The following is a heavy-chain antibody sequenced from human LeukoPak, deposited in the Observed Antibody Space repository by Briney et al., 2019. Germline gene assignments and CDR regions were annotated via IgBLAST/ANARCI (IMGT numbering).Heavy chain of an antibody. J-gene: IGHJ5*02. CDR3: ARGSKNDIVVVPARYLFDP. D-gene: IGHD2-2*01. CDR2: ISYDGSNK. V-gene: IGHV3-30*04. Sequence: PGRSLRLSCAASGFTFSSYSRHWVRQAPGKGLEWVAVISYDGSNKYYADSVKGRFTISRDNSKNPLYLQMKSLRAEDTAVYYCARGSKNDIVVVPARYLFDPWGQGTLVTVSS. CDR1: GFTFSSYS.